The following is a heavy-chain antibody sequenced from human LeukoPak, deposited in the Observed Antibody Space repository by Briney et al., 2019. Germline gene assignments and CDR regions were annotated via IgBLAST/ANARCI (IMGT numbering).Heavy chain of an antibody. CDR3: ARIPGSGWSYYFDY. Sequence: GASVKVSCKASGYTFTSYGISWVRQAPGQGLEWMGWINPNSGGTNYAQKFQGRVTMTRDTSISTAYMELRSLRSDDTAVYYCARIPGSGWSYYFDYWGQGTLVTVSS. D-gene: IGHD6-19*01. CDR2: INPNSGGT. V-gene: IGHV1-2*02. CDR1: GYTFTSYG. J-gene: IGHJ4*02.